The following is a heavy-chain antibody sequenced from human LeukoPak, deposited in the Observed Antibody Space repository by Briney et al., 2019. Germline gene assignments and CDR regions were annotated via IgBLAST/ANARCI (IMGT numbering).Heavy chain of an antibody. CDR1: GFTFSGYE. J-gene: IGHJ4*02. CDR2: ISSGGSTI. D-gene: IGHD4/OR15-4a*01. CDR3: ARRAGAYSHPYDY. V-gene: IGHV3-48*03. Sequence: PGGSLRLSCAASGFTFSGYEMNWVRQAPGKGLEWVSYISSGGSTIYYADSVKGRFTISRDNAKNSLYLQMNSLRAEDTAVYYCARRAGAYSHPYDYWGQGTLVTVSS.